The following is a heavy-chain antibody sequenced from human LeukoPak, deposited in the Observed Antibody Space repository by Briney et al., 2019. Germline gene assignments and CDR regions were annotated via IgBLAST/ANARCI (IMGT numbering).Heavy chain of an antibody. CDR2: IYSGGST. J-gene: IGHJ4*02. Sequence: PGGSLRLSCSASGFTVSSNYMSCVRHAPGKGLEWVSDIYSGGSTYYADSVKGRFTISRDNAKNSLYLQMNSRRYDDTAFYYCAKEGTYYYDSSDSTRFDYWGQGTLVTVSS. V-gene: IGHV3-53*05. D-gene: IGHD3-22*01. CDR1: GFTVSSNY. CDR3: AKEGTYYYDSSDSTRFDY.